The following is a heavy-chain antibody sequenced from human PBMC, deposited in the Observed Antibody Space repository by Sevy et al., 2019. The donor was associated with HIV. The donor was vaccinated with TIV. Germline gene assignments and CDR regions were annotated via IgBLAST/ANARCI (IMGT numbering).Heavy chain of an antibody. CDR3: ARDVDTPFVRSFDS. J-gene: IGHJ4*02. D-gene: IGHD5-18*01. CDR1: GFTFSSDS. CDR2: ISSSSRTI. V-gene: IGHV3-48*02. Sequence: GGSLRLSCVVSGFTFSSDSMNWVRQAPGKGLEWLAYISSSSRTIYYADSVEGRLTISRDNDKKSVFLQMNNLRDEDSATYYCARDVDTPFVRSFDSWGQGTLVTVSS.